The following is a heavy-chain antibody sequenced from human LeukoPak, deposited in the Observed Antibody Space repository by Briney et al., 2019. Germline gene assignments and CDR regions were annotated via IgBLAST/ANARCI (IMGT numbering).Heavy chain of an antibody. V-gene: IGHV3-11*01. CDR1: GFTFSDYY. J-gene: IGHJ5*02. CDR2: ISNSGDTR. CDR3: ARDVRGRTPLKLGMKWFDP. D-gene: IGHD7-27*01. Sequence: GGSLRLSCAASGFTFSDYYMSWIRQAPGKGLEWLAYISNSGDTRKYADPLPRPFTISRDHPKNSLFLQMNSLRAEDSGVYYCARDVRGRTPLKLGMKWFDPWGQGTRVTVSS.